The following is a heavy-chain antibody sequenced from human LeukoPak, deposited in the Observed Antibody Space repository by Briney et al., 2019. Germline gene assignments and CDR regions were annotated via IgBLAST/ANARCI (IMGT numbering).Heavy chain of an antibody. CDR1: GFTFDDYA. J-gene: IGHJ6*02. D-gene: IGHD2-15*01. CDR2: ISWNSGSI. V-gene: IGHV3-9*01. CDR3: TKDIKLDIIHGTDV. Sequence: GGSLRLSCAASGFTFDDYAMHWVRQAPGKGLEWVSGISWNSGSIGYADSVKGRFTISRDNAKNSLYLQMNSLRVEDTALYYCTKDIKLDIIHGTDVWGQGTTVTVSS.